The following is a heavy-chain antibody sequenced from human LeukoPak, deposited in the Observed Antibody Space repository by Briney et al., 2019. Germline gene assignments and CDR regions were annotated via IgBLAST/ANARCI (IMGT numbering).Heavy chain of an antibody. Sequence: SETLSLTCTVSGGSISSSSYYWGWIRQPPGKGLEWIGSIYYSGSTYYNPSLKSRVTISVDTSKNQFSLKLSSVTAADTAVYYCARQEAYCGGDCYPLYYFDYWGQGTLVTVSS. CDR1: GGSISSSSYY. CDR2: IYYSGST. V-gene: IGHV4-39*01. J-gene: IGHJ4*02. D-gene: IGHD2-21*02. CDR3: ARQEAYCGGDCYPLYYFDY.